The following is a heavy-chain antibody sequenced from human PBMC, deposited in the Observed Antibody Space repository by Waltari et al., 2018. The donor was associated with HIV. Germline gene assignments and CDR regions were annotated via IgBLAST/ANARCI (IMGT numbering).Heavy chain of an antibody. D-gene: IGHD6-19*01. CDR2: IRSDTDTI. V-gene: IGHV3-11*01. CDR1: VSTFRHYY. Sequence: QVQLVEYGGGLVNPGGSLRLSWATTVSTFRHYYMLWIRQAPGKGLEWVSYIRSDTDTIYYADSVKGRFTISRDNAKNSLYLQMNRLSVEDTAVYYCARLKYSSGFFDYWGQGALVTVSS. CDR3: ARLKYSSGFFDY. J-gene: IGHJ4*02.